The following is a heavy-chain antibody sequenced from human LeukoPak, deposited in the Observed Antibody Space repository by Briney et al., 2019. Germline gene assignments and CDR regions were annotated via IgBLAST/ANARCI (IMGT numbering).Heavy chain of an antibody. CDR3: TRDRGSWTVDW. D-gene: IGHD1-26*01. V-gene: IGHV4-39*02. J-gene: IGHJ4*02. CDR1: GGSISSGGYY. CDR2: IDHSRTT. Sequence: SETLSLTCTVSGGSISSGGYYWGWIRQAPGRGLEWIGTIDHSRTTHYNPSLESRLTIYRDTSKIHVSLKLNSVTAADAAVYYCTRDRGSWTVDWWGQGTLVTVSS.